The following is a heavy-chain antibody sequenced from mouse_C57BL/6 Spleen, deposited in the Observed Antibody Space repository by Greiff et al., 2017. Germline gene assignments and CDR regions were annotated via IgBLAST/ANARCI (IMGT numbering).Heavy chain of an antibody. V-gene: IGHV5-4*01. CDR2: ISDGGSYT. Sequence: EVQRVESGGGLVKPGGSLKLSCAASGFTFSSYAMSWVRQTPEKRLEWVATISDGGSYTYYPDNVKGRFTISRDNAKNNLYLQMSHLKSEDTAMYYCARDAYYSKEGFAYWGQGTLVTVSA. D-gene: IGHD2-5*01. CDR3: ARDAYYSKEGFAY. CDR1: GFTFSSYA. J-gene: IGHJ3*01.